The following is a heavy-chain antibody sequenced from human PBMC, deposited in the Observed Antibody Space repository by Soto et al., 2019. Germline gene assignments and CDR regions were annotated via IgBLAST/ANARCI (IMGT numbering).Heavy chain of an antibody. CDR1: GFKFDDND. CDR2: ISWNSGTI. J-gene: IGHJ2*01. CDR3: VKSPWSRRGDLDL. Sequence: EVELVESGGGLAQTGRSLRLSCATSGFKFDDNDMYWVRQAPGKGLEGVAGISWNSGTIGYADSVKGRFTISRDNAKNSLFLEMSPLRREDTAIYYCVKSPWSRRGDLDLWGRGTLVTVSS. V-gene: IGHV3-9*01. D-gene: IGHD2-8*01.